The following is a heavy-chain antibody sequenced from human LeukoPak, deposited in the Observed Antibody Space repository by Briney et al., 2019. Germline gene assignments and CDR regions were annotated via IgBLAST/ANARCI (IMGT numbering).Heavy chain of an antibody. J-gene: IGHJ4*02. CDR2: INHSGST. CDR1: GGSFSGYY. D-gene: IGHD2-2*01. V-gene: IGHV4-34*01. Sequence: PSETLSLTCAVYGGSFSGYYWSWIRQPPGKGLEWIGEINHSGSTNYNPSLKSRVTISVDTSKNQFSLKLSSVTAADTAVYYCARHGPYCSSTSCYEGANKYYLDYWGQGTLVTVSS. CDR3: ARHGPYCSSTSCYEGANKYYLDY.